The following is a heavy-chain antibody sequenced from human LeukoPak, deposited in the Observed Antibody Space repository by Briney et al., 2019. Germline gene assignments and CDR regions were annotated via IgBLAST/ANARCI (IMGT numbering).Heavy chain of an antibody. CDR1: GFTFRSYA. CDR3: ANPPTETYGDPYYFDY. CDR2: ISGSGGST. D-gene: IGHD4-17*01. Sequence: PGGSLRLSCAASGFTFRSYAMSWVRQAPGKGLEWVSDISGSGGSTYYAGSVKGRFTISRDNSKNTLYLQMNRLRAEDTAVYYCANPPTETYGDPYYFDYWGQGTLVTVSS. J-gene: IGHJ4*02. V-gene: IGHV3-23*01.